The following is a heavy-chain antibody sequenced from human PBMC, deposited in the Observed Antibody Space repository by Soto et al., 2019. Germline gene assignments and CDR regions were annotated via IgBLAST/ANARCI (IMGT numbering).Heavy chain of an antibody. Sequence: PGGSLRLSCAASGFTFSSYSMNWVRQAPGKGLEWVSSISSSSSYIYYADSVKGRFTISRDNAKNSLYPQMNSLRAEDTAVYYCARERRVATPGGMDVWGQGTTVTVYS. CDR3: ARERRVATPGGMDV. D-gene: IGHD5-12*01. V-gene: IGHV3-21*01. J-gene: IGHJ6*02. CDR2: ISSSSSYI. CDR1: GFTFSSYS.